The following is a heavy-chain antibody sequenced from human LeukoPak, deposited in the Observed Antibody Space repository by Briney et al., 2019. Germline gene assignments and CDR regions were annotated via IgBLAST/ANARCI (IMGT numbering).Heavy chain of an antibody. CDR3: ARDYRHDYGDYFDY. D-gene: IGHD4-17*01. CDR2: ISYDGSNK. V-gene: IGHV3-30-3*01. Sequence: GGSLRLSCAASGFTSSSYAMHWVRQAPGKGLEWVAVISYDGSNKYYADSVKGRFTISRDNSKNTLYLQMNSLRAEDTAVYYCARDYRHDYGDYFDYWGQGTLVTVSS. J-gene: IGHJ4*02. CDR1: GFTSSSYA.